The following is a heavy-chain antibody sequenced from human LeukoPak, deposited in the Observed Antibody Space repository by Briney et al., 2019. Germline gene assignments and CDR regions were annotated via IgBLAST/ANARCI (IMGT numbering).Heavy chain of an antibody. D-gene: IGHD3-16*01. CDR2: IYYSGST. Sequence: SETLSLTCTVSGGSISSSSYYWGWIRQPPGKGLEWIGSIYYSGSTYYNPSLKSRVTISVDTSKNQFSLRLSSVTAADTAVYYCARDEFIQGELDYWGQGTLVTVSS. CDR3: ARDEFIQGELDY. V-gene: IGHV4-39*07. CDR1: GGSISSSSYY. J-gene: IGHJ4*02.